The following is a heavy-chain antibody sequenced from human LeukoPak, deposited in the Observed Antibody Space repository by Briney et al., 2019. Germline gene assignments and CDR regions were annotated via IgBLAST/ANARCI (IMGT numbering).Heavy chain of an antibody. Sequence: SETLSLTCTVSGGSISSYYWSWIRQPPEKGLEWIGYIYYSGSPDYNPSLKSRVTISVDTSKNQFSLKLNSVTAADSAVYYCARDTAGLWYLDLWGRGTLVTVSS. CDR1: GGSISSYY. D-gene: IGHD4-17*01. CDR3: ARDTAGLWYLDL. V-gene: IGHV4-59*01. CDR2: IYYSGSP. J-gene: IGHJ2*01.